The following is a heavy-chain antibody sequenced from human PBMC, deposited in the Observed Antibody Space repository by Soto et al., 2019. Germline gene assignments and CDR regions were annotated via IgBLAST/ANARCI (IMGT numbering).Heavy chain of an antibody. CDR3: ARRYSYGYSRHSYYYGMDV. V-gene: IGHV4-34*01. J-gene: IGHJ6*02. CDR2: INHSGST. D-gene: IGHD5-18*01. Sequence: SETLSLTCAVYGGSFSGYYWSWIRQPPGKGLEWIGEINHSGSTNYNPSLKSRVTISVDTSKNQFSLKLSSVTAADTAVYYCARRYSYGYSRHSYYYGMDVWGQGTTVTVSS. CDR1: GGSFSGYY.